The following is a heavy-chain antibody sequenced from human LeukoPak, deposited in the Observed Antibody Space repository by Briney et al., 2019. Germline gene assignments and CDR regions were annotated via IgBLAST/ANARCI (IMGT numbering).Heavy chain of an antibody. CDR2: ISGSGENT. Sequence: GGSLRLSCAASGFTFSNYAISWVRQAPGKGLEWVSGISGSGENTYYADSVKGRFTISRDNSKSTLYLQMNSLRAEDTAVYYCAKFDEYCSCASCTGYFDHWGQGTLVTVSS. CDR1: GFTFSNYA. CDR3: AKFDEYCSCASCTGYFDH. V-gene: IGHV3-23*01. D-gene: IGHD2-2*01. J-gene: IGHJ4*02.